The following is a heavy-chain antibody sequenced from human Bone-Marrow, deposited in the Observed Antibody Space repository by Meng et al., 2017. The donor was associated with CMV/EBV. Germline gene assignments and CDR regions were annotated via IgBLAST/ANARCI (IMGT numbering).Heavy chain of an antibody. V-gene: IGHV3-30*03. CDR3: ARDRSNFFEY. Sequence: GGSLRLSCAASGFTFSSYIIHWVRQAPGKGLEWVAVISYDGSDKHYADSVKGRFTISRDNSKNTLYLQMNSLRAEDTAVYYCARDRSNFFEYWGQGTLVTVSS. CDR1: GFTFSSYI. CDR2: ISYDGSDK. J-gene: IGHJ4*02. D-gene: IGHD3-10*01.